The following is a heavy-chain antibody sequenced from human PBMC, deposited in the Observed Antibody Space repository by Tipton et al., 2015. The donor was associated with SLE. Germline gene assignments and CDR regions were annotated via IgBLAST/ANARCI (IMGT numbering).Heavy chain of an antibody. CDR3: ASTWVYAYFDF. CDR1: GGSISRHF. CDR2: IYYSGTT. V-gene: IGHV4-59*11. Sequence: TLSLTCTVSGGSISRHFWNWIRQPPGKGLEWIGNIYYSGTTNYNPSLKSRVTTSIDTSKNQFSLKLNSVTAADTAVYFCASTWVYAYFDFWGQGTLVTVSP. J-gene: IGHJ4*02. D-gene: IGHD1-26*01.